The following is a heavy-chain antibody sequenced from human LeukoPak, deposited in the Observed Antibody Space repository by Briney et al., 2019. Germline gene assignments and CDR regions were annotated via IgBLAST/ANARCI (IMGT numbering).Heavy chain of an antibody. J-gene: IGHJ3*02. D-gene: IGHD2-2*02. CDR1: GFTFSDYY. CDR2: ISSSGSTI. CDR3: AREIGYCSSTSCYTSAFDI. V-gene: IGHV3-11*04. Sequence: PGGSLRLSCAASGFTFSDYYMSWIRQAPGKGLEWVSYISSSGSTIYYADSVKGRFTISRDNAKNSLYLQMNSLRAEDTAVYYCAREIGYCSSTSCYTSAFDIWGQGTMVTVSS.